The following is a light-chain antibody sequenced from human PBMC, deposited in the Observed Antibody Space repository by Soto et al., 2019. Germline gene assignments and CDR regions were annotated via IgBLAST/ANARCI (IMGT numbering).Light chain of an antibody. V-gene: IGLV2-14*01. J-gene: IGLJ3*02. CDR2: EVN. CDR3: CSYAGSYTLGV. Sequence: QSALTQPASVSGSPRQSITISCTGASSDVGSYTYVSWYQQHPGKAPKLMIYEVNNRPSGVSNRFSGSKSGNTASLTISGLQAEDEADYYCCSYAGSYTLGVFGGGTKVTVL. CDR1: SSDVGSYTY.